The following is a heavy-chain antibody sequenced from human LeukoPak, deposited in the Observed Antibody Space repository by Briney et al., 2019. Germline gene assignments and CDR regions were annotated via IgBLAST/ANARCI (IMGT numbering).Heavy chain of an antibody. CDR2: IIPILGIA. CDR1: GGTFSSYT. Sequence: SVKVSCKASGGTFSSYTISWVRQAPGQGLEWMGRIIPILGIANYAQKFQGRVTITADKSTSTAYMELSSLRSEDTAVYYCARDIVVVPVYYYYMDVWGKGTTVTVSS. J-gene: IGHJ6*03. CDR3: ARDIVVVPVYYYYMDV. V-gene: IGHV1-69*02. D-gene: IGHD2-2*01.